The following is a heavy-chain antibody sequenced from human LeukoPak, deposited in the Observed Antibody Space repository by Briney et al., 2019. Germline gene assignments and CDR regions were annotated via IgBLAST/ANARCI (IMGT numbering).Heavy chain of an antibody. CDR1: GFTFSSHA. J-gene: IGHJ4*02. D-gene: IGHD6-13*01. V-gene: IGHV3-23*01. CDR3: AKRVAAPGRTYYFDH. Sequence: GGSLRLSCAASGFTFSSHAMSWVRQAPGKGLEWVSVIGTGIVDTYYADSVKGRFTISRDNSKNTVYLQLNSLGAEDTAVYYCAKRVAAPGRTYYFDHWGQGTLVIVSS. CDR2: IGTGIVDT.